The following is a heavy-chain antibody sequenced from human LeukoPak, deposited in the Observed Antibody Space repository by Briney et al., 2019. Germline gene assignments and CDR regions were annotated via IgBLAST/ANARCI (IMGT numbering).Heavy chain of an antibody. J-gene: IGHJ4*02. D-gene: IGHD1-26*01. CDR1: GGSISSYY. V-gene: IGHV4-4*07. CDR2: IYTSGST. Sequence: SETLSLTCTVSGGSISSYYWSWIRQPAGKGLEWIGRIYTSGSTNYNASLKSRVSMSVDTSKNQFSLKLSSVTATDTAVFYCARENSGSYREFDYWGQGTLVTVSS. CDR3: ARENSGSYREFDY.